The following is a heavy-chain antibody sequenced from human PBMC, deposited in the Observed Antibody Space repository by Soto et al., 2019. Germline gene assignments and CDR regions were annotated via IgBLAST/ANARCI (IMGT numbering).Heavy chain of an antibody. D-gene: IGHD2-15*01. CDR3: ARKKLVVAATQIYYYYYGMDV. CDR2: IIPIFGTA. V-gene: IGHV1-69*13. Sequence: ASVKVSCKASGGTFSSYAISWVRQAPGQGLEWMGGIIPIFGTANYAQKFQGRVTITADESTSTAYMELSSLRSEDTAVYYCARKKLVVAATQIYYYYYGMDVWGQGTTVTVSS. CDR1: GGTFSSYA. J-gene: IGHJ6*02.